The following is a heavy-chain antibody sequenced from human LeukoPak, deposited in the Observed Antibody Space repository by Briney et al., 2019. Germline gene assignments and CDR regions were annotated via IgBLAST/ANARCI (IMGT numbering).Heavy chain of an antibody. D-gene: IGHD3-22*01. V-gene: IGHV4-39*01. Sequence: SETLSLTCTVSGGSLCSSTNYGGWVRQTPGKGVEWIGSMYYGGTTYYNPSLKSRLTLSVDTSKNQISLRLHSVTAADSAVYFCATGKFSGYYDYWGQGTLVTVSS. CDR1: GGSLCSSTNY. J-gene: IGHJ4*02. CDR3: ATGKFSGYYDY. CDR2: MYYGGTT.